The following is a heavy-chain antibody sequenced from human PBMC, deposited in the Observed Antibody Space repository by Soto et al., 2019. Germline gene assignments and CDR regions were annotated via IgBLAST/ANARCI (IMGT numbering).Heavy chain of an antibody. CDR1: GGSISSYY. CDR3: ARLSSSPHFDY. J-gene: IGHJ4*02. Sequence: QVQLQESGPGLVKPSETLSLTCTVSGGSISSYYWSWIRQPPGKGLEWIGYIYYSGSTNYNPSLKSRVTISVDTSKNQFSLKLSSVTAADTAVYYCARLSSSPHFDYWGQGTLVTVSS. V-gene: IGHV4-59*08. CDR2: IYYSGST. D-gene: IGHD2-2*01.